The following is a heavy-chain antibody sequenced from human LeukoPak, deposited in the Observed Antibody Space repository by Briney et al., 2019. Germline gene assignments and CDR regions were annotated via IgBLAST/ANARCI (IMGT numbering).Heavy chain of an antibody. Sequence: GGSLRLSRAASGFTSSNYWMHWVRQAPGKGLVWVSRINSDGSSTTSADSVKGRFTISRDNAKNTLYLQMNSLRAEDTAVYYCAKGGATVIDYWGQGTLVTVSS. D-gene: IGHD4-17*01. J-gene: IGHJ4*02. CDR2: INSDGSST. V-gene: IGHV3-74*01. CDR1: GFTSSNYW. CDR3: AKGGATVIDY.